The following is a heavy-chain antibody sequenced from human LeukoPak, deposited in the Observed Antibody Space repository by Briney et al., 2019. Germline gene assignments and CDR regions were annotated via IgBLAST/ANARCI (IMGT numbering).Heavy chain of an antibody. CDR2: ISAYNGNT. Sequence: ASVKVSCKASGYTFTSYGISWVRQAPGQGLEWMGWISAYNGNTNYAQKLQGRVTMTTDTSTSTAYMELRSLRSDDTAVYYCASGNYYDSSGPLDYWGRGTLVTVSS. J-gene: IGHJ4*02. CDR3: ASGNYYDSSGPLDY. CDR1: GYTFTSYG. D-gene: IGHD3-22*01. V-gene: IGHV1-18*01.